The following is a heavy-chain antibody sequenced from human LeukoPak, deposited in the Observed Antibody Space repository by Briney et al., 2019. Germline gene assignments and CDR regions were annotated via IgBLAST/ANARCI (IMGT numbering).Heavy chain of an antibody. Sequence: PLGSLRLSSAASGFTFISYSMNWVRQAPGKRLEWVSSISSSSSYIYYADSVKGRFTISRDNAKNSLYLQMNSLRAEDTAVYYCARVDGSGWSGGIDYWGQGTLVTVSS. J-gene: IGHJ4*02. CDR3: ARVDGSGWSGGIDY. CDR1: GFTFISYS. CDR2: ISSSSSYI. V-gene: IGHV3-21*01. D-gene: IGHD6-19*01.